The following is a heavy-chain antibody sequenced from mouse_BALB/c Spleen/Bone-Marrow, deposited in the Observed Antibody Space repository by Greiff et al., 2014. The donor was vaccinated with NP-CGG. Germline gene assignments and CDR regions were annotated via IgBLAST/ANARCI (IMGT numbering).Heavy chain of an antibody. D-gene: IGHD1-1*01. CDR3: ARNCYDSWHFDV. CDR2: ISSGGSYT. V-gene: IGHV5-6*01. Sequence: EVQGEESGGDLVKPGGSLKLSCAASGFTFSSYGMSWVRQTPDKRLEWVATISSGGSYTYYPDSVKGRFTISRDNAKNTPYLQMSRLKSEDTSMYYCARNCYDSWHFDVWGAGTTVTVSS. J-gene: IGHJ1*01. CDR1: GFTFSSYG.